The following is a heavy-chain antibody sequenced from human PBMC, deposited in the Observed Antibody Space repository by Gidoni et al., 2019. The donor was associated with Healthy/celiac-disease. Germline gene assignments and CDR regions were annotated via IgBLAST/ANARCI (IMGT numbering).Heavy chain of an antibody. CDR2: ISYDGSNK. J-gene: IGHJ3*02. CDR1: GFTFSSYA. Sequence: QVQLVESGGGVVQPGRSLRLSCAASGFTFSSYAMHWVRQAPGKGLEWVAVISYDGSNKYYADSVKGRFTISRDNSKNTLYLQMNSLRAEDTAVYYCARDVRGGCSGGSWCAFDIWGQGTMVTVSS. V-gene: IGHV3-30-3*01. CDR3: ARDVRGGCSGGSWCAFDI. D-gene: IGHD2-15*01.